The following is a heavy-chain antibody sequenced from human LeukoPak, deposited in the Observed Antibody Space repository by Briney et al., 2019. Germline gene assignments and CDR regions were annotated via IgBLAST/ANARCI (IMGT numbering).Heavy chain of an antibody. CDR2: IKQDGSEK. J-gene: IGHJ4*02. V-gene: IGHV3-7*04. D-gene: IGHD6-13*01. CDR3: ARGVSWTFDN. CDR1: GFTFSTYW. Sequence: GGSLRLSCAASGFTFSTYWMSWVRQAPGKGLEWVANIKQDGSEKYYVDSVKGRFTVSRDNAKNSLSLQMNILRVEDTAVYCGARGVSWTFDNWGRGALVTVPS.